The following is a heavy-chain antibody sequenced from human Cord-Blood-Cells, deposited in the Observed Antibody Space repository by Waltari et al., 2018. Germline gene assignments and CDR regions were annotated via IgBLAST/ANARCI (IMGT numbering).Heavy chain of an antibody. J-gene: IGHJ3*02. CDR1: GYTLTQLS. D-gene: IGHD2-15*01. CDR2: FEPEDGET. CDR3: ATVGGYCSGGSCYRAFDI. V-gene: IGHV1-24*01. Sequence: QVQLVQSGAEVKKPGASVKVSCKVSGYTLTQLSMHWVRKAPGQGLEWMGGFEPEDGETIYAQKCQGRVTMTEDTSTDTAYMELSSLRSEDTAVYYCATVGGYCSGGSCYRAFDIWGQGTMVTVSS.